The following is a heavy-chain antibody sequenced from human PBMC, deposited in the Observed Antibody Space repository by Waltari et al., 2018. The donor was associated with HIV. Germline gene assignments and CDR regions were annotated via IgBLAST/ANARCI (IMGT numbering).Heavy chain of an antibody. CDR2: VNHNGKT. CDR3: AREKSRASEWYGIFYLDA. V-gene: IGHV4-34*02. J-gene: IGHJ5*02. CDR1: GGSFSGYS. Sequence: QVQLQQWGAGVLKPSETLSLTCAVYGGSFSGYSWTWIRQAPGKGLEWIGEVNHNGKTNYNPSLKSRVILSVDTAKNQFSLKMKSVTGADTAVYYFAREKSRASEWYGIFYLDAWGQGTLVSVPS. D-gene: IGHD3-3*01.